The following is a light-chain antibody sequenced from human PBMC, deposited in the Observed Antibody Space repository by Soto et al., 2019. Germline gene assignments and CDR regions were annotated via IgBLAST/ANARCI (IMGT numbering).Light chain of an antibody. CDR2: DNS. CDR1: SSNIGNNY. CDR3: GTWDLSLSAVV. J-gene: IGLJ2*01. V-gene: IGLV1-51*01. Sequence: QSVLTQSPSVSAAPGQTVTISCSGSSSNIGNNYVSWYQHLPGTAPKLLIYDNSKRPSGIPDRFSGSKSGTSATLGITGLQTGDEADYYCGTWDLSLSAVVFGGGTKLTVL.